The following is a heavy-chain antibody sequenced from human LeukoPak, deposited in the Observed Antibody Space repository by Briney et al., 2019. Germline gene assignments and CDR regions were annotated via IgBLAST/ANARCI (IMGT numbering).Heavy chain of an antibody. J-gene: IGHJ4*02. Sequence: PSETLSLTCAVYGGSFSGYDWSWIRQPPGKGLEWIGEINHSGSTNYNPSLKSRVTISVDTSKNQFSLKLSSVTAADTAVYYCARSNYYDSSGFDYWGQGTLVTVSS. CDR2: INHSGST. CDR3: ARSNYYDSSGFDY. D-gene: IGHD3-22*01. CDR1: GGSFSGYD. V-gene: IGHV4-34*01.